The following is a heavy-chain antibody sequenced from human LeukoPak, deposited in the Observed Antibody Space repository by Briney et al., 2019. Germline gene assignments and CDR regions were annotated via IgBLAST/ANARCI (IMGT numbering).Heavy chain of an antibody. D-gene: IGHD2-15*01. J-gene: IGHJ4*02. CDR3: ARPRYCSSGNCYSDY. CDR1: GFTFSNYW. V-gene: IGHV3-7*01. CDR2: INQDGSDK. Sequence: GGSLRLSCIASGFTFSNYWMSWVRQAPGKGLEWVANINQDGSDKYYVDSVKGRFTISRDNAKNSLYLQMNSLRAEDTAVYYCARPRYCSSGNCYSDYWGQGALVTVSS.